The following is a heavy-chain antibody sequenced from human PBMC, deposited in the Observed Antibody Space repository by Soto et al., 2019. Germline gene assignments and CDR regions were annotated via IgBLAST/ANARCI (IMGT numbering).Heavy chain of an antibody. CDR1: GFTFSTYS. CDR3: ARQTYYYGSGSYPFDY. CDR2: ISSSSSTI. V-gene: IGHV3-48*01. Sequence: EVQLVDSWGGLVQPGGSLRLSCAASGFTFSTYSMNWVRQAPGKGLDWFSYISSSSSTIYYADSVKGRFTISTDNAKNSLYLQMNSLRAEDTAVYYCARQTYYYGSGSYPFDYWGQGTLVTVSS. J-gene: IGHJ4*02. D-gene: IGHD3-10*01.